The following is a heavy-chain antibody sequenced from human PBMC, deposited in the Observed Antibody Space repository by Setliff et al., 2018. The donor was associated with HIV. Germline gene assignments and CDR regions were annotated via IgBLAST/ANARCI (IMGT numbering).Heavy chain of an antibody. V-gene: IGHV4-38-2*02. CDR2: VYHTGST. Sequence: PSETLSLTCTVSGYSISSRYYWGWIRQPPGKGLEWIGSVYHTGSTHYNPSLKSRVTMSADTSKNQFSLKLSSVTAADTAVYYCASSPAWRSDFGLHTFDYWGQGTLVTVSS. D-gene: IGHD2-2*01. J-gene: IGHJ4*02. CDR3: ASSPAWRSDFGLHTFDY. CDR1: GYSISSRYY.